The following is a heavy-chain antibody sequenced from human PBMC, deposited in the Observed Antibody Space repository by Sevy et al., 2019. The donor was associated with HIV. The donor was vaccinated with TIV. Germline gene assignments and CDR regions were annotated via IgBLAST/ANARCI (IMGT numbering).Heavy chain of an antibody. V-gene: IGHV3-30*02. CDR1: GFSYSSYG. CDR2: IQYDGSNK. CDR3: VKEGGGEGGDH. J-gene: IGHJ4*02. Sequence: GGSLRLSCAASGFSYSSYGMHWVRQAPGKGLEWVAYIQYDGSNKDYADSVKGRFTISRDNSKNTLDLQINSLRVEDTAVYYCVKEGGGEGGDHWGQGTLVTVSS. D-gene: IGHD2-21*01.